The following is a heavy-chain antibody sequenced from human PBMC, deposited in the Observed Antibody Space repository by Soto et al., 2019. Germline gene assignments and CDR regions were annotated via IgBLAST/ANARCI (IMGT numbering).Heavy chain of an antibody. Sequence: QVQLPESGPGLVKPSETLSLTCTVSGGSISSSYGAWIRQPPGKGLEYIGYIHYSGSTNYNPSLRGRGTISSDTPNNQFSLRLNYVTAADTAVYYCARGFGSSWGDWGQGIPVIVSS. V-gene: IGHV4-59*01. CDR1: GGSISSSY. CDR2: IHYSGST. CDR3: ARGFGSSWGD. J-gene: IGHJ4*02. D-gene: IGHD1-26*01.